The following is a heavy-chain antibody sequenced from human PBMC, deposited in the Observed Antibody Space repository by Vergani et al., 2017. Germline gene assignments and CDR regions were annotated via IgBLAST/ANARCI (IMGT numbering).Heavy chain of an antibody. D-gene: IGHD6-13*01. Sequence: QVQLAQSGAEVKKPGASVKVSCKAAGYTFTSYDINWVRQATGQGLEWMGWMNPNSGNTGYAQKFQGRVTMTRKTSISTAYLELSSLRSDDTAVYYCVTGWGIYWGQGTLVTVSS. V-gene: IGHV1-8*01. CDR2: MNPNSGNT. J-gene: IGHJ4*02. CDR1: GYTFTSYD. CDR3: VTGWGIY.